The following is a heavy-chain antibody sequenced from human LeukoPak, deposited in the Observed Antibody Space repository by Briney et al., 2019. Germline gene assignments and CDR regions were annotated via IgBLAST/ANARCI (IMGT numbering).Heavy chain of an antibody. V-gene: IGHV1-2*02. Sequence: ASVKVSCKASGYTFTGYYMHWVRQAPGQGLEWMGWINPNSGGTNYAEKFQGRVTMTRDTSISTAYMELSRLRSDDTAVYYCASTLAVAGPVYYYYGMDVWGQGTTVTVSS. CDR1: GYTFTGYY. CDR3: ASTLAVAGPVYYYYGMDV. D-gene: IGHD6-19*01. CDR2: INPNSGGT. J-gene: IGHJ6*02.